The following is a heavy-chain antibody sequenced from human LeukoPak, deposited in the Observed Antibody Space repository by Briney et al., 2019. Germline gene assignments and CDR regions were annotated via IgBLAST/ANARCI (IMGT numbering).Heavy chain of an antibody. J-gene: IGHJ4*02. CDR2: IYYSGTT. Sequence: SETLSLTCTVSGGSISSYYWSWIRQPPGKGLEWIGYIYYSGTTNYNPSLKSRVTISVDTSKNQFSLKLNSVAAADTAVYYCARGQLRLSNWGQGSLVIVSS. CDR1: GGSISSYY. D-gene: IGHD6-25*01. CDR3: ARGQLRLSN. V-gene: IGHV4-59*12.